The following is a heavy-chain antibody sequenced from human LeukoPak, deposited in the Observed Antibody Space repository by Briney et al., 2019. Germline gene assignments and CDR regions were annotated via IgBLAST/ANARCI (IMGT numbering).Heavy chain of an antibody. CDR1: GGSISSGNW. Sequence: SSETLSLTCAVSGGSISSGNWWSWVRQPPGKGLEWIGEIYHSGSTDYNPSLKSRVTISVDTSKNQFSLKLSSVTAADTAVYYCARGPDGYNFYYYYYMDVWGKGTTVTVSS. J-gene: IGHJ6*03. CDR2: IYHSGST. V-gene: IGHV4-4*02. CDR3: ARGPDGYNFYYYYYMDV. D-gene: IGHD5-24*01.